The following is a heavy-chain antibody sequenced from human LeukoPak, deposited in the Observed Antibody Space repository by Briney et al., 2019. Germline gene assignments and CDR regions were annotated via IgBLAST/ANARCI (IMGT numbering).Heavy chain of an antibody. V-gene: IGHV1-69*05. Sequence: SVKVSCKASGGTFSSYAISWVRQAPGQGLEWMGGIIPIFGTANHAQKFQGRVTITTDESTSTAYMELSSLRSEDTAVYYCARQYYDSSGYWTYYFDYWGQGTLVTVSS. D-gene: IGHD3-22*01. CDR2: IIPIFGTA. J-gene: IGHJ4*02. CDR3: ARQYYDSSGYWTYYFDY. CDR1: GGTFSSYA.